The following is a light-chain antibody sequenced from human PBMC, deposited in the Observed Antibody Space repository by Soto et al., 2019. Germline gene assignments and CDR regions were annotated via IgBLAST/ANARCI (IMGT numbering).Light chain of an antibody. CDR3: QQSSSWPLT. CDR1: QSVSSD. J-gene: IGKJ4*01. V-gene: IGKV3-11*01. Sequence: EIVLTQSPATLSLSPGERATLSCRASQSVSSDFAWYQQKPGQAPRLLIYDASNRATGIPARFSGSGSGTDFTLTISSLEPEDFAVYYCQQSSSWPLTFGGGTKVEIK. CDR2: DAS.